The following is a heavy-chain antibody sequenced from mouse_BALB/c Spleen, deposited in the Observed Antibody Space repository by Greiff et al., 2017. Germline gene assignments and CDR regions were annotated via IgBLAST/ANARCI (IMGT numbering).Heavy chain of an antibody. CDR1: GFTFSNYW. J-gene: IGHJ4*01. D-gene: IGHD2-3*01. Sequence: EVHLVESGGGLVQPGGSMKLSCVASGFTFSNYWMNWVRQSPEKGLEWVAEIRLKSNNYATHYAESVKGRFTISRDDSKSSVYLQMNNLRAEDTGIYYCTRVRDGYYPLAMDYWGQGTSVTVSS. V-gene: IGHV6-6*02. CDR3: TRVRDGYYPLAMDY. CDR2: IRLKSNNYAT.